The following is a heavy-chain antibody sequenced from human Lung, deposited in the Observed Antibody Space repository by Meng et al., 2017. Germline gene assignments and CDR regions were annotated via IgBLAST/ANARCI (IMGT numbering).Heavy chain of an antibody. V-gene: IGHV1-3*01. D-gene: IGHD6-19*01. Sequence: QVQLGQSGAEVKKTGAKVKVSCKSFGYTLTSSAIHWVRQAPGQSLEWMEWITPGSGNTKYSQKFQGRVTITRDTSASTAYMELSTLRSEDTAVYYCARDFTSGSSGDPWGQGTLVTVSS. CDR3: ARDFTSGSSGDP. CDR2: ITPGSGNT. CDR1: GYTLTSSA. J-gene: IGHJ5*02.